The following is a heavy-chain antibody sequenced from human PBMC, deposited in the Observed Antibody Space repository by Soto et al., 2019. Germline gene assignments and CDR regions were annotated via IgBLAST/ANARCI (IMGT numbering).Heavy chain of an antibody. CDR2: IYYSGST. D-gene: IGHD4-4*01. J-gene: IGHJ6*02. V-gene: IGHV4-31*03. Sequence: SETLSLTCTVSGGSISSGGYYWSWIRQHPGKGLEWIGYIYYSGSTYYNPSLKSRVTISVDTSKNQFSLKLSSVTAADTAVYYCAREWFTVTYYYGMDVWGQGTTVTVSS. CDR1: GGSISSGGYY. CDR3: AREWFTVTYYYGMDV.